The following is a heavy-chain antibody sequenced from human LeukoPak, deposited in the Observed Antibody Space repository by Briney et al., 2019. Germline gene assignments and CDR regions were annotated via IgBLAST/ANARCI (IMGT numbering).Heavy chain of an antibody. D-gene: IGHD5-18*01. J-gene: IGHJ4*02. V-gene: IGHV3-33*01. CDR2: IWHDGSHK. CDR3: ARQPAMVTYYFDY. CDR1: GFAFNTYA. Sequence: PGRSLRLSCAASGFAFNTYAMHWVRQAPGQGLEWVALIWHDGSHKFYSNSVRGQFTISRDNSKNTVSLQMNNLRPEDTAVYYCARQPAMVTYYFDYWGQGTLVTVSS.